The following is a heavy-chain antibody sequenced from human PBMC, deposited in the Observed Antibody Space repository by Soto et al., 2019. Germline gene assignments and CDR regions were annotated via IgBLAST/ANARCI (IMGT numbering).Heavy chain of an antibody. J-gene: IGHJ3*01. Sequence: QVQLVQSGAEVKQPGASVKVSCKASGYTFSSYGVTWVRQGPGQGLEWMGWITAYNGNTKYAQKFQGRVNMSTDISTSTAYMELRSLRSDDTAVYYCARDRYYDILTGYFRGAFDVWGQGAMVIVSS. D-gene: IGHD3-9*01. CDR2: ITAYNGNT. CDR3: ARDRYYDILTGYFRGAFDV. V-gene: IGHV1-18*01. CDR1: GYTFSSYG.